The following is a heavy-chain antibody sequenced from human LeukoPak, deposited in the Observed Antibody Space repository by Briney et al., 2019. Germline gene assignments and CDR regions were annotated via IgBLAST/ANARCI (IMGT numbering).Heavy chain of an antibody. CDR1: GGSISGGSYY. CDR2: IYTRGST. CDR3: AREGLNMVRGVIPKEAWGWFDP. V-gene: IGHV4-61*02. J-gene: IGHJ5*02. D-gene: IGHD3-10*01. Sequence: SETLSLTCSVSGGSISGGSYYWSWIRQPAGKGLGWIGRIYTRGSTNYNPSLKSRVTISVDTSKNQFSLKLTSVTAADTAVYYCAREGLNMVRGVIPKEAWGWFDPWGQGTLVTVSS.